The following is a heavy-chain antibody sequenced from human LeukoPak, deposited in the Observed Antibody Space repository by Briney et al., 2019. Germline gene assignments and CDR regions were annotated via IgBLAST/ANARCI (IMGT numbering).Heavy chain of an antibody. CDR1: GFTFSNAW. CDR3: AKGLDTFDY. V-gene: IGHV3-21*04. CDR2: ISSSSSYI. J-gene: IGHJ4*02. D-gene: IGHD5-18*01. Sequence: GGSLRLSCAASGFTFSNAWMSWVRQAPGKGLEWVSSISSSSSYIYYADSVKGRFTISRDTSSNTLHLQMNSLRAEDTAIYYCAKGLDTFDYWGQGTLVTVSS.